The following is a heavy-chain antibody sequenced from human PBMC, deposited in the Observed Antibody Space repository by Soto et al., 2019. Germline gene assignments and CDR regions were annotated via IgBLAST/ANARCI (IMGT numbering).Heavy chain of an antibody. D-gene: IGHD3-22*01. J-gene: IGHJ2*01. Sequence: QVQLVQSGAEVKKPGSSVKVSCKASGGTFSSYAISWVRQAPGQGLEWRGGIIPIFGTANYAQKFQGRVTINADESTSTDYMELSSLRSEDTAVYYCASSGPPGYYDSSGYHSSYWYFDLWGRGTLVTVSS. CDR1: GGTFSSYA. CDR3: ASSGPPGYYDSSGYHSSYWYFDL. V-gene: IGHV1-69*01. CDR2: IIPIFGTA.